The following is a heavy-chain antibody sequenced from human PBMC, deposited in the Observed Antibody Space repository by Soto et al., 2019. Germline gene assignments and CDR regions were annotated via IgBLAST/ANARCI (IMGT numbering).Heavy chain of an antibody. D-gene: IGHD3-22*01. Sequence: GGSLRLSCAASGFTFSSYAMHWVRQAPGKGLEWVAVISYDGSNKYYADSVKGRFTISRDNSKNTLYLQMNSLRAEDTAVYYCARSRRGYYYDSSGDPYYYYYGMDVWGQGTTVTVSS. CDR2: ISYDGSNK. V-gene: IGHV3-30-3*01. CDR3: ARSRRGYYYDSSGDPYYYYYGMDV. CDR1: GFTFSSYA. J-gene: IGHJ6*02.